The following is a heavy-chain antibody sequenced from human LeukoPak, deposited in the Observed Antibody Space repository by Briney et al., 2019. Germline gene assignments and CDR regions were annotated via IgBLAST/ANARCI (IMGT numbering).Heavy chain of an antibody. Sequence: SETLSLTCAVYGGSFSGYYWSWIRQPPGKGLEWIGEINHSGSTSYNPSLKSRVTISVDTSKNQFSLKLSSVTAADTAVYYCAREYSSGWPGFDYWGQGTLVTVSS. CDR1: GGSFSGYY. J-gene: IGHJ4*02. CDR3: AREYSSGWPGFDY. D-gene: IGHD6-19*01. CDR2: INHSGST. V-gene: IGHV4-34*01.